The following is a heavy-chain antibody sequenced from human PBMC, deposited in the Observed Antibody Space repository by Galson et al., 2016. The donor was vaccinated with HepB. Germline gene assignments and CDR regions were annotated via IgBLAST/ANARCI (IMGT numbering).Heavy chain of an antibody. J-gene: IGHJ5*02. D-gene: IGHD3-22*01. CDR1: GGSVGSKGYF. Sequence: LSLTCSVSGGSVGSKGYFWTWIRQHPGKGLEWIGYIYYTGNTYYNPSLKSRLDMSVDTSKNQVSLRLSSVTVADTAVYYCARDRYLDSSGHNYLDPWGQGTLVTVSS. CDR3: ARDRYLDSSGHNYLDP. CDR2: IYYTGNT. V-gene: IGHV4-31*03.